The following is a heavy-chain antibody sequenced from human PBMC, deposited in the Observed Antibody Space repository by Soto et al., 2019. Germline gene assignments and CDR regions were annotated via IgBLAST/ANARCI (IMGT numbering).Heavy chain of an antibody. V-gene: IGHV4-39*01. CDR2: IYYSGTT. CDR1: GGSTSSSGYY. Sequence: QLQLQESGPGLVKPSETLSLICIVSGGSTSSSGYYWGWIRQPPGKGLEWIGSIYYSGTTYYNPSLKSRVTRSADTSNNQFSLNLSSVAAADTAVYYCARGRGSYGHIFEYWGPGALVTVSS. CDR3: ARGRGSYGHIFEY. D-gene: IGHD1-26*01. J-gene: IGHJ4*02.